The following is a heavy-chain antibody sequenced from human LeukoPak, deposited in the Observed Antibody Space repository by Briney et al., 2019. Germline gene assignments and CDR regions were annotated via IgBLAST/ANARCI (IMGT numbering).Heavy chain of an antibody. V-gene: IGHV3-15*01. J-gene: IGHJ4*02. Sequence: GGSLRLSCSASEFTFSNAWMTWVRQAPGKGLEWVGRIKSKTDGGTIDYAAPVKGRFIISRDDSENTLYLQLNSLKTEDTAVYYCTTVDGHNFEKMGYWGQGTLVTVSS. D-gene: IGHD5-24*01. CDR1: EFTFSNAW. CDR2: IKSKTDGGTI. CDR3: TTVDGHNFEKMGY.